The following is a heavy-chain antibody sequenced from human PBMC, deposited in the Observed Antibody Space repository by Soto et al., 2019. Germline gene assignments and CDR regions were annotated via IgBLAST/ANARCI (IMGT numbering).Heavy chain of an antibody. CDR3: ARDRYSYGHGGWLDP. Sequence: ASVKVSCKASGYTFTSYGISWVRQAPGQGLEWMGWISAYNGNTNYAQKLQGRVTMTTDTSTSTAYMELRSLRSDDTAVYYCARDRYSYGHGGWLDPWGQRTLVTVSS. CDR1: GYTFTSYG. D-gene: IGHD5-18*01. J-gene: IGHJ5*02. CDR2: ISAYNGNT. V-gene: IGHV1-18*01.